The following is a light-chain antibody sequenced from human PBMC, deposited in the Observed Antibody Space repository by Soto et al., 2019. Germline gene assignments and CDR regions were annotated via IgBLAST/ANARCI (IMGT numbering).Light chain of an antibody. CDR1: QTISSW. Sequence: DIQITQSPSTLSGSVVDRVTITFRASQTISSWLAWYQQKPGKAPKLLIYKASTLKSGVPSKFSGSGSGTEFTLTISSLQPDDFATYYCQHYNSYSEAFGQGTKVDIK. CDR2: KAS. V-gene: IGKV1-5*03. CDR3: QHYNSYSEA. J-gene: IGKJ1*01.